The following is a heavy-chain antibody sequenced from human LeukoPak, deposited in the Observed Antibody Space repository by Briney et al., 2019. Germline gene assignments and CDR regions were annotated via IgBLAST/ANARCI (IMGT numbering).Heavy chain of an antibody. J-gene: IGHJ4*02. D-gene: IGHD2-21*02. CDR2: INPSGGST. CDR3: ARDRSAEYCGGDCYSGGRFDY. V-gene: IGHV1-46*01. CDR1: GYTFTSYY. Sequence: ASVKVSCKASGYTFTSYYMHWVRQAPGQGLEWMGIINPSGGSTSYAQKFQGRVTITADESTSTAYMELSSLRSEDTAVYYCARDRSAEYCGGDCYSGGRFDYWGQGTLVTVSS.